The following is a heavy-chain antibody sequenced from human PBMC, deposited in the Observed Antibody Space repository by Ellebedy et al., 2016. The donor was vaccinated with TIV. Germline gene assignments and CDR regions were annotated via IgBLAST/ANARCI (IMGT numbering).Heavy chain of an antibody. Sequence: PGGSLRLSCAASGFIFADYAMNWVRHVPGKGLEWVAAINCHGICTGHAASVSGRFTISRDNAKNSLYLQMDSLRVDDTAVYYCAKAEGSNSFFNYRDYWGQGSLVTGSP. CDR1: GFIFADYA. J-gene: IGHJ4*02. CDR3: AKAEGSNSFFNYRDY. V-gene: IGHV3-20*04. D-gene: IGHD2/OR15-2a*01. CDR2: INCHGICT.